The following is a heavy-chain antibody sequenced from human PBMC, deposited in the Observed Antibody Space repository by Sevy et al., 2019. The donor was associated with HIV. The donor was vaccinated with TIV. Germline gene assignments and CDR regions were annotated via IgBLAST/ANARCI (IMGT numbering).Heavy chain of an antibody. D-gene: IGHD6-6*01. V-gene: IGHV3-23*01. Sequence: GGSLRLSCAASGVTFSDSAVHWVRQASGKGLEWVSAISGSGGSTYYADSVKGRFTISRDNSKNTLYLQMNSLRAEDTAVYYCAKATISSSSFDYWGQGTLVTVSS. CDR2: ISGSGGST. CDR1: GVTFSDSA. J-gene: IGHJ4*02. CDR3: AKATISSSSFDY.